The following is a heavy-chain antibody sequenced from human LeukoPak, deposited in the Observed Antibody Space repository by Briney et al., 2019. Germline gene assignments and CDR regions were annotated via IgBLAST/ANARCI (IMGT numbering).Heavy chain of an antibody. CDR2: IWYDGSNK. CDR3: ARGFFGDYFDY. J-gene: IGHJ4*02. V-gene: IGHV3-33*01. Sequence: GGSLRLSCAASGFTFSSYGMPWVRQAPGKGLEWVAVIWYDGSNKYYADSVKGRFTISRDNSKNTLYLQMNSLRAEDTAVYYCARGFFGDYFDYWGQGTLVTVSS. D-gene: IGHD3-3*01. CDR1: GFTFSSYG.